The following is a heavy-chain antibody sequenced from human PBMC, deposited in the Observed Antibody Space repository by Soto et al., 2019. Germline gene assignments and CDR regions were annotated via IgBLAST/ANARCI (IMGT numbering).Heavy chain of an antibody. CDR1: GFTFSSYA. Sequence: PGGSLRLSCAASGFTFSSYAMSWVRQAPGKGLEWVSAISGSGGSTYYADSVKGRFTISRDNSKNTLYLQMNSLRAEDTAVYYCARLFNILTTFTFGPWGQGALVTVSS. J-gene: IGHJ5*02. V-gene: IGHV3-23*01. D-gene: IGHD3-9*01. CDR3: ARLFNILTTFTFGP. CDR2: ISGSGGST.